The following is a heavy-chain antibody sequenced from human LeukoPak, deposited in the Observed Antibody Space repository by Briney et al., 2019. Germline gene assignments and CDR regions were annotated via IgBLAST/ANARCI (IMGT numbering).Heavy chain of an antibody. CDR1: GFTFSSYA. V-gene: IGHV3-23*01. CDR3: AASPFSVIEFDY. CDR2: IIGSGGST. Sequence: GGSLRLSCAASGFTFSSYAMSSVRQAPGKGLERVSAIIGSGGSTYYADSVKGRFTISRDNSKNALYRQMNSLRAEDRAAYYCAASPFSVIEFDYWGQGTLVTVSS. J-gene: IGHJ4*02.